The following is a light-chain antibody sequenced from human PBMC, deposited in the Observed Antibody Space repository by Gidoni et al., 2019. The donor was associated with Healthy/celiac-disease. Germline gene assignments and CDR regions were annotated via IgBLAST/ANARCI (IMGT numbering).Light chain of an antibody. CDR2: DAS. Sequence: EIVLTQSPATLSLSPGERATLSCRASQSVSSYLAWYQQKPGQAPRLLIYDASNRATGIPARFSGSGSGTDFTLTISSLEPEDFEVYYCQQRSNWLGVTFGGGTKVEIK. CDR3: QQRSNWLGVT. V-gene: IGKV3-11*01. CDR1: QSVSSY. J-gene: IGKJ4*01.